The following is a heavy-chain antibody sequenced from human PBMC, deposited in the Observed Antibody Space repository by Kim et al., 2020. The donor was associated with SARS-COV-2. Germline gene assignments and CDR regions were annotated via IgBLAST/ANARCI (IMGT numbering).Heavy chain of an antibody. Sequence: SETLSLTCTVSGGSISSYYWSWIRQPPGKGLEWIGYIYYSGSTNYNPSLKSRVTISVDTSKNQFSLKLSSVTAADTAVYYCARASPYGGAIYWGQGTLVTVSS. CDR2: IYYSGST. D-gene: IGHD4-17*01. J-gene: IGHJ4*02. CDR3: ARASPYGGAIY. CDR1: GGSISSYY. V-gene: IGHV4-59*13.